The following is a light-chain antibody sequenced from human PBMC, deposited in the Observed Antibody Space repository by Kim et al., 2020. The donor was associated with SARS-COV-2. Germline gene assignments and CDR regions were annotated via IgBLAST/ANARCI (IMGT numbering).Light chain of an antibody. V-gene: IGLV3-21*04. Sequence: SYELTQPPSVSVAPGQTARITCGGNNIGSKSVHWYQQKPGQSPVLVIYYDSDRPSGIPERFSGSNSGNTATLTISRVQAGDEADYYCQVWDSSSDQVFGG. CDR2: YDS. CDR1: NIGSKS. J-gene: IGLJ3*02. CDR3: QVWDSSSDQV.